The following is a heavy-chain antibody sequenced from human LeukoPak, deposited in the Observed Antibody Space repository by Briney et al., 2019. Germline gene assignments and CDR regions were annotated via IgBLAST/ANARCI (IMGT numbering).Heavy chain of an antibody. CDR2: IYYGGST. CDR1: GGSISSSSYY. J-gene: IGHJ4*02. D-gene: IGHD2-21*02. CDR3: ARREGLLFDY. V-gene: IGHV4-39*01. Sequence: SETLSLTCTVSGGSISSSSYYWGWIRQPPGKGLEWIGSIYYGGSTYYNPSLKSRVTISVDTSKNQFSLKLSSVTAADTAVYYCARREGLLFDYWGQGTLVTVSS.